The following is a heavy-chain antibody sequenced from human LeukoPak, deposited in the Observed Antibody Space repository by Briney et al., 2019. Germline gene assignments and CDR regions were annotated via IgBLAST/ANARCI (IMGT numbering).Heavy chain of an antibody. J-gene: IGHJ4*02. CDR1: GFTFTIYA. V-gene: IGHV3-74*01. CDR3: VRDVWGDRDGFFDY. CDR2: INSDGSST. Sequence: GGSLRLSCAVSGFTFTIYAMSWVRQAPGKGLVWVSRINSDGSSTSYADSVKGRFTISRDNAKNTLYLQMNSLRAEDTAVYYCVRDVWGDRDGFFDYWGQGTLVTVSS. D-gene: IGHD2-21*01.